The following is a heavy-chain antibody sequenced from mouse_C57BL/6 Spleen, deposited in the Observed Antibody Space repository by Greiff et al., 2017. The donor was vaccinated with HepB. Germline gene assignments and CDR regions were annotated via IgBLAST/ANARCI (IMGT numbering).Heavy chain of an antibody. CDR2: IHPNSGST. CDR3: ELGNAMDY. D-gene: IGHD4-1*01. J-gene: IGHJ4*01. V-gene: IGHV1-64*01. Sequence: VQLQQSGAELVKPGASVKLSCKASGYTFTSYWMHWVKQRPGQGLEWIGMIHPNSGSTNYNEKFKSKATLTVDKSSSTACMQLSSLTSEDSAVYYCELGNAMDYWGQGTSVTVSS. CDR1: GYTFTSYW.